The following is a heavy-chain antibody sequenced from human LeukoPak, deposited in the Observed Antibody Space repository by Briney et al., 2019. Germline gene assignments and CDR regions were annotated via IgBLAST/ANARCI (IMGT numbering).Heavy chain of an antibody. J-gene: IGHJ4*02. Sequence: ASVKVSCKASGGTFSSYAISWVRQAPGQGLEWMGGIIPIFGTANYAQKFQGRVTITTDESTSTAYMELSSLRSEDTAVYYCTTYDYSNRCFDYWGQGTLVTVSS. V-gene: IGHV1-69*05. CDR2: IIPIFGTA. D-gene: IGHD4-11*01. CDR3: TTYDYSNRCFDY. CDR1: GGTFSSYA.